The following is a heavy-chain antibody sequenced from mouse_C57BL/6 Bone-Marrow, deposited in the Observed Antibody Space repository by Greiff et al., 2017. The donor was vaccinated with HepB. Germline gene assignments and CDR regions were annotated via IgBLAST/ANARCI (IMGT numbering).Heavy chain of an antibody. CDR3: ARDLTVTGYYAMDD. J-gene: IGHJ4*01. D-gene: IGHD4-1*01. V-gene: IGHV7-1*01. Sequence: EVKLVESGGGLVQSGRSLRLSCATSGFTFSDFYMEWVRQAPGKGLEWIAASRNKTNDYTTEYSASVKGRFIVYRDTSQSILYLQMNALRAEDTAIYYCARDLTVTGYYAMDDWGQGTSVTVSS. CDR2: SRNKTNDYTT. CDR1: GFTFSDFY.